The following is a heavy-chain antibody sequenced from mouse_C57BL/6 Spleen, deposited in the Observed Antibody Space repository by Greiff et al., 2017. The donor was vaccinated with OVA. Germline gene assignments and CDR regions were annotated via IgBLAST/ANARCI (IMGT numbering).Heavy chain of an antibody. CDR2: IDRNSVST. CDR3: ARTRYWVYIDY. V-gene: IGHV1-72*01. D-gene: IGHD2-14*01. CDR1: GYTFTSYW. Sequence: QVQLQQPGAELVKPGASVKLSCMASGYTFTSYWMHWVKQRPGRGLEWIGRIDRNSVSTKYHEKFKSKATLTVDKASSTAYMQLSRLTSEDSAVYYCARTRYWVYIDYWGQGTTLTVSS. J-gene: IGHJ2*01.